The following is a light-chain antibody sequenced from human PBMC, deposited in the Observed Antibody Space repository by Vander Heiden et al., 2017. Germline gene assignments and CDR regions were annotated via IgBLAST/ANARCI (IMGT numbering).Light chain of an antibody. J-gene: IGLJ2*01. CDR2: EVS. CDR3: CSYAGSSTVV. V-gene: IGLV2-23*02. CDR1: SSYVGSYNL. Sequence: QSALTQPAYVSGSPGQSITISCTGTSSYVGSYNLVSWYQQLPGKAPKLMIYEVSKRPSGVSNRFSGSKSGNTASLTISGLQAEDEADYYCCSYAGSSTVVFGGGTKLTVL.